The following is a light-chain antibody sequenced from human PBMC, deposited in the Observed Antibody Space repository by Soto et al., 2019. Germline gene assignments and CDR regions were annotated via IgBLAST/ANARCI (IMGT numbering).Light chain of an antibody. Sequence: DIEMTQSPSARAASVGDTVTVTCPSSPTASYWLAWYQHKPGKVPRLLIFDASKLVSGVPSRFSGSGSGSDFTLTISTLQPDDSATYYCQQYNSHSRTFGQGTKVDIK. CDR3: QQYNSHSRT. CDR2: DAS. V-gene: IGKV1-5*01. J-gene: IGKJ1*01. CDR1: PTASYW.